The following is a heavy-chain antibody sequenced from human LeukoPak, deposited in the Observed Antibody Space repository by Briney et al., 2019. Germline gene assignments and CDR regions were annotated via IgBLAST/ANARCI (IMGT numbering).Heavy chain of an antibody. CDR1: GFTFDTYA. J-gene: IGHJ4*02. CDR3: ARDLPVSGAYHNFDL. Sequence: GGSLRLSCAASGFTFDTYAMSWVRQAPGKGLEWVSTIYSASESIYYADSVRGRFAISRDNAKNSLYLQMNSLRAEDTALYYCARDLPVSGAYHNFDLWGQGTLVTVSS. V-gene: IGHV3-21*01. D-gene: IGHD4/OR15-4a*01. CDR2: IYSASESI.